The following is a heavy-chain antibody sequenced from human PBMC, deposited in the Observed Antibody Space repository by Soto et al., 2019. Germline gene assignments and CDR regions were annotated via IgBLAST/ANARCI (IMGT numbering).Heavy chain of an antibody. V-gene: IGHV1-2*04. CDR2: INPNSGGT. Sequence: ASVKFSCKASGYTFTGYYMHWVRQAPGQGLEWMGWINPNSGGTNYAQKFQGWVTMTRDTSISTAYMELSRLRSDDTAVYYCARTWVLGAFDIWGQGTMVTVSS. D-gene: IGHD3-16*01. J-gene: IGHJ3*02. CDR1: GYTFTGYY. CDR3: ARTWVLGAFDI.